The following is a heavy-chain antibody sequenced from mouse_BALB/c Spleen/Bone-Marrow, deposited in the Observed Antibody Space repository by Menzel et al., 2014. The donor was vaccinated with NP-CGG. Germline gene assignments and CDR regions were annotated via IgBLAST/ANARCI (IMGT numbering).Heavy chain of an antibody. D-gene: IGHD2-3*01. Sequence: VQGVESGTDLVRPGTSVKVSCKASGYAFTNYLIEWIKQRPGQSLEWIGVINPGSGGINYNERFKGKATLTADKSSSTAYMQLSSLTSEDSAVYFCARSIYDGYSEAMDYWGQGTSVTVSS. CDR2: INPGSGGI. V-gene: IGHV1-54*01. J-gene: IGHJ4*01. CDR3: ARSIYDGYSEAMDY. CDR1: GYAFTNYL.